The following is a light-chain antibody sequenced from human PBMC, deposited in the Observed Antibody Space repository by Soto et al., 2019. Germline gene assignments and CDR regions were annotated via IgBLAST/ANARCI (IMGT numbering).Light chain of an antibody. CDR1: SSDVGGYNY. J-gene: IGLJ2*01. V-gene: IGLV2-8*01. CDR2: EVN. Sequence: QSALTQPPYASGSLGQSVTISCTGTSSDVGGYNYVSWHQQHPGKAPKVMIYEVNKRPPGVPDRFSGSKSGNTASLTVSGLQAEDEADYYCSSFAGGGNPVLLGGGTKVTVL. CDR3: SSFAGGGNPVL.